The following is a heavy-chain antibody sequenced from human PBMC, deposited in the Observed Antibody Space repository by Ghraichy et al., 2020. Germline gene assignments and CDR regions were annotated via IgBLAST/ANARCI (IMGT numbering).Heavy chain of an antibody. J-gene: IGHJ6*02. CDR2: ISYNGST. V-gene: IGHV4-61*01. D-gene: IGHD3-3*01. Sequence: SETLSLTCAVSGGSVSSGSYFWSWIRQPPGKGLEWIGCISYNGSTNYNPSLKSRVTISVDTSKNQFSLKLSSVTAADTAVYYCARGVTSYYGMDVWGQGTTVTVS. CDR1: GGSVSSGSYF. CDR3: ARGVTSYYGMDV.